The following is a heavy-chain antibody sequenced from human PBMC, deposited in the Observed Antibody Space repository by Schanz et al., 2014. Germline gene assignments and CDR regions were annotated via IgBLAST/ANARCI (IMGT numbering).Heavy chain of an antibody. V-gene: IGHV1-18*01. CDR3: ARDYFGSGSHYVFDH. CDR1: GYAFTTYG. Sequence: QVQLVQSGAEVKKPGASVRVSCKVSGYAFTTYGISWVRQARGQGLEWVGRFIPILDVGNYAQQFQGRVTMTTDTSTSTAYMELRSLRSDDTAVYFCARDYFGSGSHYVFDHWGQGTLVTVSS. CDR2: FIPILDVG. J-gene: IGHJ4*02. D-gene: IGHD3-10*01.